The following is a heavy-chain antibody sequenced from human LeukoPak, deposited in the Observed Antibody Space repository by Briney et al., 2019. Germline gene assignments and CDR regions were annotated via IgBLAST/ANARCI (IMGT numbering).Heavy chain of an antibody. V-gene: IGHV3-7*01. J-gene: IGHJ6*03. CDR3: ARVEELLWFGEFFPSNYYYYMDV. CDR2: IKQDGSEK. CDR1: GFTFSSYW. Sequence: PGGSLRLSCAASGFTFSSYWMSWVRQAPGKGLEWVANIKQDGSEKYYVDSVKGRFTISRDNAKNSLYLQMNSLRAEDTAVYYCARVEELLWFGEFFPSNYYYYMDVWGKGTTVTVSS. D-gene: IGHD3-10*01.